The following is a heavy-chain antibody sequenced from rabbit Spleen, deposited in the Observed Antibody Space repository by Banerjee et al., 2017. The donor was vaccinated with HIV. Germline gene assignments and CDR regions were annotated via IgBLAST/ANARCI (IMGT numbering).Heavy chain of an antibody. Sequence: EKLVESGGGLVQPGGSLKLSCKASGFDFNGYGMSWVRQAPGKGLEWIGYIDPIFGRTYYASWVNGRFTISSHNAQNTLYLQLNSLTAADTATYFCVRARPYPFVLWGQGTLVTVS. CDR3: VRARPYPFVL. CDR1: GFDFNGYG. J-gene: IGHJ3*01. D-gene: IGHD1-1*01. CDR2: IDPIFGRT. V-gene: IGHV1S47*01.